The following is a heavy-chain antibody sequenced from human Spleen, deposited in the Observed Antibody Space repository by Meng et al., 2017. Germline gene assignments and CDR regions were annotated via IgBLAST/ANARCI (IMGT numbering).Heavy chain of an antibody. CDR3: ARTTVTGYFDY. J-gene: IGHJ4*02. D-gene: IGHD2-21*02. Sequence: QVQLVQSGAEVKKPGASMKVSCKASGYSFITYATHWVRQAPGQRLEWMGWISAANGNTKYSQKFQGRVTITRDTSANTAYMELSSLRSEDTAFYYCARTTVTGYFDYWGQGTLVTVSS. V-gene: IGHV1-3*01. CDR1: GYSFITYA. CDR2: ISAANGNT.